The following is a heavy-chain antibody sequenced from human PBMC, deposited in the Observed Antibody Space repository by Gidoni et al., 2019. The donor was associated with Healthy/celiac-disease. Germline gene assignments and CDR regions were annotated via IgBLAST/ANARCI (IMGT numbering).Heavy chain of an antibody. D-gene: IGHD6-6*01. J-gene: IGHJ6*03. CDR3: ARRGIAALDYMDV. CDR1: GGSIRSRNYY. V-gene: IGHV4-39*01. CDR2: MYYSGNT. Sequence: QLQLQESGPGLVKPSETLSLTCTVSGGSIRSRNYYWDWIRQSPGKGLEWIGSMYYSGNTYYNPSLKSRVTISEDTSNNQFSLKLNSVTAADTAVYYCARRGIAALDYMDVWGKGTTVTVSS.